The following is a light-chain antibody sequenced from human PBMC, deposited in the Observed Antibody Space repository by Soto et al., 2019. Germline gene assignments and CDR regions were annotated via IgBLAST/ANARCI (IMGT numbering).Light chain of an antibody. V-gene: IGLV2-14*01. CDR2: DVT. J-gene: IGLJ3*02. Sequence: QSALTQPASVSGSPGQSITISCTGTSSDVGRYNYVSWYQQHPGKAPKLIIYDVTYRPSGVSDRFSGSKSGSTASLTISGPQAEGEADYSCSSYPGSTTSFGGGTKVTVL. CDR1: SSDVGRYNY. CDR3: SSYPGSTTS.